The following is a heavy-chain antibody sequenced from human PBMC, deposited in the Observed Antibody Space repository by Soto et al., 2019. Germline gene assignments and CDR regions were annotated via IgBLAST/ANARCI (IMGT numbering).Heavy chain of an antibody. CDR1: GFTFSSYG. D-gene: IGHD6-6*01. V-gene: IGHV3-33*01. Sequence: PGGSLRLSCAASGFTFSSYGMHWVRQAPGKGLEWVAVIWYDGGNKYYADSVKGRFTISRDNSKNGLYLQMNSLRAEDTAVYYCARADYSSSSSPLDYWGQGTLVTVSS. CDR3: ARADYSSSSSPLDY. J-gene: IGHJ4*02. CDR2: IWYDGGNK.